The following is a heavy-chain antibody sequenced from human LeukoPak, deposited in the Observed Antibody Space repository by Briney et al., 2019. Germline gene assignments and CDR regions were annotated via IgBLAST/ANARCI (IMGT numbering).Heavy chain of an antibody. CDR1: GYTFTSYY. Sequence: ASVKVSCKASGYTFTSYYMHLVRQAPGQGLEWMGIINPSGGSTSYAQKFQGRVTMTRDTSTSTVYMELSSLRSEDTAVYYCARTRDIVVVVAATPKTYYYGTDVWGQGTTVTVSS. V-gene: IGHV1-46*01. CDR3: ARTRDIVVVVAATPKTYYYGTDV. J-gene: IGHJ6*02. D-gene: IGHD2-15*01. CDR2: INPSGGST.